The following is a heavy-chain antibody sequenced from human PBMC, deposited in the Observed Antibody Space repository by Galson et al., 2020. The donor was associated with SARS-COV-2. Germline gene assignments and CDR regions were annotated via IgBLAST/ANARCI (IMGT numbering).Heavy chain of an antibody. J-gene: IGHJ4*02. V-gene: IGHV3-23*01. Sequence: GGYLRLSCAASGFTFSSFGMNWVRQAPGKGLEWVAAISGAGGNTYYADSVKGRFTISRDNPKNTLYLQMNSLRAEDTALYYCAKVYDVTMVVAAAFGYWGQGTLLTVSS. CDR1: GFTFSSFG. CDR2: ISGAGGNT. D-gene: IGHD2-15*01. CDR3: AKVYDVTMVVAAAFGY.